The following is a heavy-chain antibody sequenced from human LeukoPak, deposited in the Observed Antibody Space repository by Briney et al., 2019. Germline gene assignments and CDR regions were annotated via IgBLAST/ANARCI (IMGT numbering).Heavy chain of an antibody. CDR1: GGSFSGYY. J-gene: IGHJ5*02. V-gene: IGHV4-34*01. CDR3: ARGPYCTDDSCYENWFDP. Sequence: PSETLSLTCAVYGGSFSGYYWSWIRQPPAKGLEWIGEIHHSETANYNPSLKSRVTISVDTSKNQFSLNLSSVTAADTAVYYCARGPYCTDDSCYENWFDPWGQGTLATVSS. D-gene: IGHD2-8*01. CDR2: IHHSETA.